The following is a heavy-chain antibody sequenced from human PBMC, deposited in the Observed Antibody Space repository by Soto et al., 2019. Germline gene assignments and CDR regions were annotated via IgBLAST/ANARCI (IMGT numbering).Heavy chain of an antibody. D-gene: IGHD3-22*01. Sequence: QLQLVQPGAEVKKPGASGKVSCKASGTTFTSSGMSGGGRAPGQGLEWMGWISAHTGSSEYAQRFQGRVTMTTDRSTSTAYMELRSLRSDDTAVYYCARAFFYQGSDSRGYSFDAFDFWGPGTLVTVSS. CDR3: ARAFFYQGSDSRGYSFDAFDF. CDR1: GTTFTSSG. J-gene: IGHJ3*01. V-gene: IGHV1-18*01. CDR2: ISAHTGSS.